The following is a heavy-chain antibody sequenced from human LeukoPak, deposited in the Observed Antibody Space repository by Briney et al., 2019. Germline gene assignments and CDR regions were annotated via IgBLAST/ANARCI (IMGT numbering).Heavy chain of an antibody. D-gene: IGHD3-10*01. V-gene: IGHV1-8*03. CDR2: MNPNSGNT. CDR1: GCTFTSYD. J-gene: IGHJ4*02. CDR3: ARAVYYYGSGSRPLGY. Sequence: GASVKVSCKASGCTFTSYDINWVRQATGQGLEWMGWMNPNSGNTGYAQKFQGRVTITRNTSISTAYMELSSLRSEDTAVYYCARAVYYYGSGSRPLGYWGQGTLVTVSS.